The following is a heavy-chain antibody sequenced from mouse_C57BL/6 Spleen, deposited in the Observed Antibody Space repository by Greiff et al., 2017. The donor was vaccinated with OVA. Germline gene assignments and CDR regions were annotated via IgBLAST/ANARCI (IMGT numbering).Heavy chain of an antibody. CDR1: GFSLTSYG. CDR2: IWRGGST. Sequence: VKLMESGPGLVQPSQSLSITCTVSGFSLTSYGVHWVRQSPGKGLEWLGVIWRGGSTDYNAAFISRLSISKDNSKSQVFFKMNSLQADDTAIYYCARTGERDYFDYWGQGTTLTVSS. V-gene: IGHV2-2*01. D-gene: IGHD4-1*01. CDR3: ARTGERDYFDY. J-gene: IGHJ2*01.